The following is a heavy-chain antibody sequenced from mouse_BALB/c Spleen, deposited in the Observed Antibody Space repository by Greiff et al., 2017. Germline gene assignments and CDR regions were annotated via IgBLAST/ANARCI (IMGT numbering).Heavy chain of an antibody. CDR1: GFSLSRYS. V-gene: IGHV2-6-4*01. D-gene: IGHD2-4*01. J-gene: IGHJ4*01. Sequence: VQRVESGPGLVAPSQSLSITCTVSGFSLSRYSVHWVRQPPGKGLAWLGMIWGGGSTDYNSARKSRLSISKDNAKSQVFLKMNSLQTDDTAMYYCARKYDDYDGTYDYAMDYWGQGTSVTGSS. CDR3: ARKYDDYDGTYDYAMDY. CDR2: IWGGGST.